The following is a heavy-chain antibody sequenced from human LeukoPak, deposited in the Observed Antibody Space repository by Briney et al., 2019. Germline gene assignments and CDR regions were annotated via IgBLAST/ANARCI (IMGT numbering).Heavy chain of an antibody. D-gene: IGHD1-7*01. Sequence: SETLSLTCTVSGGSISGGGYYWSWIRQHPGKGLEWVGYIYYSGSTYYNPSLKSRVTISVDTSKNQFSLKLSSVTAADTAVYYCARWNYDAFDIWGQGTMVTVS. CDR3: ARWNYDAFDI. V-gene: IGHV4-31*03. CDR2: IYYSGST. J-gene: IGHJ3*02. CDR1: GGSISGGGYY.